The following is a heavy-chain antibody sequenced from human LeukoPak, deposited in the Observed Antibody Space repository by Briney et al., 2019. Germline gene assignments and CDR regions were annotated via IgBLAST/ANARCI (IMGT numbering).Heavy chain of an antibody. Sequence: SETLSLTCTVSGGSINSGAYYWYWIRHHPGKGLEWIGCIYYSGSTYYNPSLKSRVTISLDTSKNQFSLKLSSVTAADTAVYYCARGRSWYPNDAFDIWGQGTMVTVSS. CDR1: GGSINSGAYY. CDR3: ARGRSWYPNDAFDI. V-gene: IGHV4-31*03. J-gene: IGHJ3*02. D-gene: IGHD6-13*01. CDR2: IYYSGST.